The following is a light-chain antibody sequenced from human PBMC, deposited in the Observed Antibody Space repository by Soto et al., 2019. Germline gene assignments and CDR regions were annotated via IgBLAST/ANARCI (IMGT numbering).Light chain of an antibody. V-gene: IGKV3-11*01. J-gene: IGKJ4*01. CDR1: LSVSTF. Sequence: EIVLTQFPATLSLSPGERATLSCRASLSVSTFLAWYQQKPGQAPRLVVYDASKRATGIPARFSGSGSGTDFTLTISSLEPEEFAVYYCQQRSSWRVTFGGGTKVEIK. CDR3: QQRSSWRVT. CDR2: DAS.